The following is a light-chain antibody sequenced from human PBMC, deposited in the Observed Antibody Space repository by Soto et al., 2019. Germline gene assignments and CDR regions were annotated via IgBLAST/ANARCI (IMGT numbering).Light chain of an antibody. CDR3: DTYNSYFLHT. J-gene: IGKJ2*01. V-gene: IGKV1-5*01. Sequence: DLRMTQAPSTLSASVGDRITITCRASQRVSRRLAWFLHKPGNAPRLLIYEASRWVSGVHSMLRGSGYATEFTITNSRMQPDDCETYSCDTYNSYFLHTFAQGT. CDR2: EAS. CDR1: QRVSRR.